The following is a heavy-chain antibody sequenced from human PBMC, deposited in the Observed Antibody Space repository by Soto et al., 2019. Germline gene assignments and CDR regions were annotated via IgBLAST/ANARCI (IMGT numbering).Heavy chain of an antibody. CDR3: ARTTNTGTDY. Sequence: SGPYAGEPTQTLTLTCTFSGFSLTSNEMRVTWIRQPPGKALEWLARIDWDGEKFYSSSLRTRLTISKDSSKNQVVLTMTNMDPVDTATYYCARTTNTGTDYWGQGTLVTV. CDR1: GFSLTSNEMR. D-gene: IGHD1-1*01. V-gene: IGHV2-70*04. J-gene: IGHJ4*02. CDR2: IDWDGEK.